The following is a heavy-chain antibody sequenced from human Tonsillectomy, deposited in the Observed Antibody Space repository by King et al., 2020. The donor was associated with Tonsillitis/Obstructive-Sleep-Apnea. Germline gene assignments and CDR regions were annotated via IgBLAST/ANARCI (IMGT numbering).Heavy chain of an antibody. D-gene: IGHD1-7*01. J-gene: IGHJ4*01. Sequence: VQLVESGSELKKPGASVKVSCTASGYSFTSYAINWVRQAPGQGLEWMGWINTNTGNPTYAQGFTGRFVFSLDTSVSTAYLQISSLKSEDTAVYYCARDPIDDWNYVVGFDYWGHGTLVTVSS. CDR2: INTNTGNP. V-gene: IGHV7-4-1*02. CDR1: GYSFTSYA. CDR3: ARDPIDDWNYVVGFDY.